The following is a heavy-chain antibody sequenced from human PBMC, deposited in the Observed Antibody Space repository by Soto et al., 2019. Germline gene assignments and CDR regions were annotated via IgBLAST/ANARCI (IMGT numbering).Heavy chain of an antibody. CDR1: GGSTSCSSYY. CDR3: ARDQTGITTTGGGRIDH. D-gene: IGHD1-20*01. V-gene: IGHV4-39*02. CDR2: VYYSGTT. Sequence: PSETLSLTCTVSGGSTSCSSYYWGWVRQTPGKGQEWIGSVYYSGTTYHNPSLKSRVTISVYTSKNQFSLTPEDTAVYYCARDQTGITTTGGGRIDHWGQGTLVTVSS. J-gene: IGHJ4*02.